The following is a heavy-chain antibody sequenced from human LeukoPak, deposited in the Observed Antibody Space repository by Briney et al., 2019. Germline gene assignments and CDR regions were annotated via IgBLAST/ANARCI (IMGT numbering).Heavy chain of an antibody. CDR2: IYATTGST. J-gene: IGHJ1*01. CDR1: GDAMRDYY. CDR3: ARTLWIGEGFQD. Sequence: SETLSLTCTVSGDAMRDYYWTWIRQPVGKGLEWIGQIYATTGSTNYNPSLFSRISMSIDSSKNQISLKVRSVTAADTAVYYCARTLWIGEGFQDWGQGTLLIVSS. V-gene: IGHV4-4*07. D-gene: IGHD3-10*01.